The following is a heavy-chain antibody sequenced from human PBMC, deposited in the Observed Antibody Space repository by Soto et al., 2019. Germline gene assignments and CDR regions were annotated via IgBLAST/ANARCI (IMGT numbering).Heavy chain of an antibody. Sequence: EVQLLESGGGLVQPGGSLRLSCAASGFTFSSYAMSWVRQAPGKGLEWVSAISGSGGSTYYADSVKGRFTISRDNSKNTMYQQMNSLRAEETAVYYCSKSRRIAAAGTSTAYNYYYYYGMDVWGQGTTVTVSS. V-gene: IGHV3-23*01. CDR3: SKSRRIAAAGTSTAYNYYYYYGMDV. CDR1: GFTFSSYA. J-gene: IGHJ6*02. CDR2: ISGSGGST. D-gene: IGHD6-13*01.